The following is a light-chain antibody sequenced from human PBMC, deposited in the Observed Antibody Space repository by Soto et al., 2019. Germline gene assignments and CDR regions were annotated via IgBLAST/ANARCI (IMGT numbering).Light chain of an antibody. V-gene: IGKV3-11*01. J-gene: IGKJ5*01. CDR1: QSISSY. CDR2: DAS. Sequence: EIVLTQSPATLYLSAGERATLSCRASQSISSYLAWYQQKPGQAPRLLIYDASNRATGIPARFSGSGSGTDFTLTISSLEPEDFAVYYCQQRSNWPPRITFGQGTRLEIK. CDR3: QQRSNWPPRIT.